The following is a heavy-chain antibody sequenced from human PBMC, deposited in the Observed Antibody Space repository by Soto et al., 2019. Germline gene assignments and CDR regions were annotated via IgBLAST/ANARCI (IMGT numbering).Heavy chain of an antibody. CDR3: ATRHLSYCSGGTCNPFDF. D-gene: IGHD2-15*01. J-gene: IGHJ4*02. Sequence: EVQLLESGGGLVQPGGSLRLSCAASGFTFSTYAMNWVRQAPGKGLEWVSTISVSGDSAFFADSVRGRFTISRENSKNTVYLQMNSLRADDTAMYYCATRHLSYCSGGTCNPFDFWGQGTLVTVSS. V-gene: IGHV3-23*01. CDR1: GFTFSTYA. CDR2: ISVSGDSA.